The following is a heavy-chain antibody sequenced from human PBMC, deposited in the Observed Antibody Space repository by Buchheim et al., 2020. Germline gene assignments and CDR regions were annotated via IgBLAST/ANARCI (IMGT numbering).Heavy chain of an antibody. V-gene: IGHV4-4*02. D-gene: IGHD2-15*01. CDR1: GASISSRNW. CDR3: AGGTDDYGMDV. Sequence: QVQLQESGPGLVKPSGTLSLTCSVSGASISSRNWWTWVRQSPGKGLEWIGEIYQSGTTNYNPSLKSRVTMSVDTSKNQFSLKLSSVTAADTAVYYCAGGTDDYGMDVWGQGTT. J-gene: IGHJ6*02. CDR2: IYQSGTT.